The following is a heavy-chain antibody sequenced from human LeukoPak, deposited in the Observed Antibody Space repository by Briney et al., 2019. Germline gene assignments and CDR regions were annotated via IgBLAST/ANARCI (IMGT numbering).Heavy chain of an antibody. J-gene: IGHJ4*02. Sequence: GGSLRLSCDASAFTFSAYAMTWVRQAPGKGREWVAVISFDGSNKNYASSVKDRLTTSRDNSKNTLYLQMNSLRPEDTAVYYCAKPFAAVSAGFSYYFDCWGQGTLVSVSS. V-gene: IGHV3-30*18. CDR2: ISFDGSNK. CDR1: AFTFSAYA. D-gene: IGHD6-19*01. CDR3: AKPFAAVSAGFSYYFDC.